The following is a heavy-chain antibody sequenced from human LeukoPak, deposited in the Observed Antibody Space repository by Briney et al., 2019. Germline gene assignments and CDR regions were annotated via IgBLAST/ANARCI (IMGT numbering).Heavy chain of an antibody. CDR2: IAHDGTT. D-gene: IGHD1-26*01. CDR1: GGSIDITNY. V-gene: IGHV4-4*02. Sequence: SETLSLTCGVSGGSIDITNYWGWVRQAPGKGLEWIGEIAHDGTTNYNPSLMSRIAMSFDRANNQFSLSLTSVTAADTAVYYCTREDRPYCPFAYWGQGVLVTVSS. J-gene: IGHJ4*02. CDR3: TREDRPYCPFAY.